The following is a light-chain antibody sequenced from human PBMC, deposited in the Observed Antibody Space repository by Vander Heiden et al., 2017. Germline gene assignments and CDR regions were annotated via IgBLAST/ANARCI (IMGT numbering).Light chain of an antibody. CDR3: SSYAGSSTFVV. J-gene: IGLJ1*01. Sequence: QSALTQAASVSGSPGQSITIPCTGTSSDVGNYNLVSWYQQHPGKAPKLMIYEVSKRPSGVSNRFSGSKSGNTASLTISGLQTEDEADYYCSSYAGSSTFVVFGTGTKVTVL. V-gene: IGLV2-23*02. CDR1: SSDVGNYNL. CDR2: EVS.